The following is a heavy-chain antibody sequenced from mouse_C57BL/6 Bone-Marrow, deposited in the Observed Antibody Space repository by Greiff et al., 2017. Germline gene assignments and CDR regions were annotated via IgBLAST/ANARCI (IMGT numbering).Heavy chain of an antibody. J-gene: IGHJ4*01. CDR2: IDPANGNT. CDR1: GFNIKNTY. Sequence: EVQLVESVAELVRPGASVKLSCTASGFNIKNTYMPWVKQRPEQGLEWIGRIDPANGNTKYAPKFQGKATMTADTSSSTAYLQLSSLTSEDTAIYYGARYQSSFYYDYPGGYWGQGTSVTVSS. V-gene: IGHV14-3*01. CDR3: ARYQSSFYYDYPGGY. D-gene: IGHD2-4*01.